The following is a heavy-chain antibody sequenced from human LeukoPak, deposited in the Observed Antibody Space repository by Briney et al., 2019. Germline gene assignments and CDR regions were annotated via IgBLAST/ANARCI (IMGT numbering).Heavy chain of an antibody. CDR3: ARDFCSGGSCYLDV. CDR2: IKQDGSEK. D-gene: IGHD2-15*01. Sequence: GGSLRLSCAASGFTFSSYWMSWVRQAPGKGLERVANIKQDGSEKYYVDPVKGRFTISRDNAKNSLYLQMNSLRAEDTAVYYCARDFCSGGSCYLDVWGQGTTVTVSS. J-gene: IGHJ6*02. V-gene: IGHV3-7*03. CDR1: GFTFSSYW.